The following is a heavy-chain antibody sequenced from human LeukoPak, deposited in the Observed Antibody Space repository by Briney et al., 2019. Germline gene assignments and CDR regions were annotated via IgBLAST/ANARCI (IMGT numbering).Heavy chain of an antibody. J-gene: IGHJ6*03. V-gene: IGHV1-69*13. CDR1: GYTFTGYY. CDR2: IIPIFGTA. D-gene: IGHD3-10*01. Sequence: ASVKVSCKASGYTFTGYYMHWVRQAPGQGLEWMGGIIPIFGTANYAQKFQGRVTITADESTSTAYMELSSLRSEDTAVYYCARVPGYYGSGSAYYYYYYMDVWGKGTTVTISS. CDR3: ARVPGYYGSGSAYYYYYYMDV.